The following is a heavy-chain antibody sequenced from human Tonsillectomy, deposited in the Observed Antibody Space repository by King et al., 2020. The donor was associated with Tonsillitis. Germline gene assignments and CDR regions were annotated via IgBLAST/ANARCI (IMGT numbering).Heavy chain of an antibody. V-gene: IGHV4-39*01. Sequence: QLQESGPGVVKPSETLSLTCSVSGGSMSSSTSYWGWIRQPPGRGPEWLGSIYNTGTTDYNPSLKTRVNIFVDTSKNQFSLKLSSVTAADTAVYYCARHLDFWSGYPNWFDPWGQGTLVTVSS. J-gene: IGHJ5*02. CDR1: GGSMSSSTSY. D-gene: IGHD3-3*01. CDR3: ARHLDFWSGYPNWFDP. CDR2: IYNTGTT.